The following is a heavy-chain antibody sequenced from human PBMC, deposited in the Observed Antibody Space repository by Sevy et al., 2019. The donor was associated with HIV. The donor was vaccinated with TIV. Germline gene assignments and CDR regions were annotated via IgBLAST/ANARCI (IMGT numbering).Heavy chain of an antibody. D-gene: IGHD3-3*01. Sequence: GGSLRLSCAASGFTFSTYSMNWVRQAPGKGLEWVSFISSSSNYIYYADSLKGRFTISRDNAKNSLYLQMNSLRAEDTAVYYCARNPSITIIDAMVVWGQGTTVTVSS. CDR3: ARNPSITIIDAMVV. CDR1: GFTFSTYS. J-gene: IGHJ6*02. V-gene: IGHV3-21*01. CDR2: ISSSSNYI.